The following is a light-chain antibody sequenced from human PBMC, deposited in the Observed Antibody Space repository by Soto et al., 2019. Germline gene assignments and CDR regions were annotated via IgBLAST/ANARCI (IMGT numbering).Light chain of an antibody. CDR2: KAS. V-gene: IGKV1-5*03. CDR3: QHYSLYSPWT. Sequence: IQMTQSPSTLSASVGDRVTITCRASQSISSWLAWYQQKPGKAPKLLIYKASSLERGVPSRFTGSGSGTEFTLTINGLQPDDFATYYCQHYSLYSPWTFGQGTKVDIK. CDR1: QSISSW. J-gene: IGKJ1*01.